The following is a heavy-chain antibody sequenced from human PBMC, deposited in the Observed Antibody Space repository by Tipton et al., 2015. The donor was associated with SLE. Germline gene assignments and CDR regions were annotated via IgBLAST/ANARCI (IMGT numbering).Heavy chain of an antibody. V-gene: IGHV4-59*11. D-gene: IGHD1-7*01. CDR3: ARAGGTGTNWFDP. Sequence: TLSLTCSVSGGSMSYHYWSWIRQPPGKGLEWIGSIYYSGSTYYNPSLKSRVTISVDTSKNQFSLKLSSVTAADTAVYYCARAGGTGTNWFDPWGQGTLVTVSS. CDR1: GGSMSYHY. CDR2: IYYSGST. J-gene: IGHJ5*02.